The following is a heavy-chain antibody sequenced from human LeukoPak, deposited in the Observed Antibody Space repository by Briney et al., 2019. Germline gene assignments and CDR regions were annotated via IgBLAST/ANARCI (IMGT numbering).Heavy chain of an antibody. CDR1: GFTFSDYY. CDR3: ARVETYSSSWYPDY. CDR2: ISSSSSYI. Sequence: GGSLRLSCAASGFTFSDYYMSWIRQAPGKGLEWVSSISSSSSYIYYADSVKGRFTISRDNAKNSLYLQMNSLRAEDTAVYYCARVETYSSSWYPDYWGQGTLVTVSS. D-gene: IGHD6-13*01. V-gene: IGHV3-11*06. J-gene: IGHJ4*02.